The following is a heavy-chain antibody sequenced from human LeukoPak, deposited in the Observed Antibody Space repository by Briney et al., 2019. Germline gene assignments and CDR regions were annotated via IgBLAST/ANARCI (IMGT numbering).Heavy chain of an antibody. CDR1: GFTLGAYE. J-gene: IGHJ5*02. Sequence: GGSLRLPCAASGFTLGAYEMYWVRQAPGKGLEWISYSSNFDSTTFYAGSVKGRFTISRNNAKNSLYLQMNSLRVEDTAIYFCARGTNTMIRGYFDTWGQGTLVTVSS. CDR3: ARGTNTMIRGYFDT. V-gene: IGHV3-48*03. D-gene: IGHD3-22*01. CDR2: SSNFDSTT.